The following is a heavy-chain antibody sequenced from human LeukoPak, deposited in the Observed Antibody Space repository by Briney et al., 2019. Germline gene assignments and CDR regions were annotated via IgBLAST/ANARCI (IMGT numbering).Heavy chain of an antibody. J-gene: IGHJ4*02. V-gene: IGHV4-34*01. CDR1: GGSFSGYY. CDR3: ARGRDPY. Sequence: SETLSLTCAVSGGSFSGYYWTWIRQPPGRGLEWIGEINHSGSTNYNPSLKSRVTISVDTSKSQFSLKLNSGTAADTAMYYCARGRDPYWGQGTLVTVSS. CDR2: INHSGST. D-gene: IGHD5-24*01.